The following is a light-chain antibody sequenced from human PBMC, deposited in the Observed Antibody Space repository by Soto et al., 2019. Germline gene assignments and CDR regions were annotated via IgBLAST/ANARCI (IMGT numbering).Light chain of an antibody. V-gene: IGKV3-15*01. CDR2: GAS. CDR1: RTVSVN. J-gene: IGKJ4*01. Sequence: EVVMTQSPATLCVSPGDTATLACRASRTVSVNVAWYQQKPGQAPRLLIFGASTRATGIPARFSGGGSGTEFTLTVSSLQSEDFAVYYCQQYSSWPPLAFGGGTKVEI. CDR3: QQYSSWPPLA.